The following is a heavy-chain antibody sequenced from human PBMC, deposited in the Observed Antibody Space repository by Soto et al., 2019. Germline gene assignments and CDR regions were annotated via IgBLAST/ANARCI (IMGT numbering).Heavy chain of an antibody. Sequence: SETLSLTCTVSGGSISSYYWSWIRQPPGKGLEWIGYSYYSGSTNYNPSLKSRVTISVDRSKNQFSLKLTSVTVADTAVYFCARDGRLMLRGFSFYKGMDVWGQGTTVTVSS. D-gene: IGHD3-16*01. CDR1: GGSISSYY. CDR2: SYYSGST. V-gene: IGHV4-59*01. J-gene: IGHJ6*02. CDR3: ARDGRLMLRGFSFYKGMDV.